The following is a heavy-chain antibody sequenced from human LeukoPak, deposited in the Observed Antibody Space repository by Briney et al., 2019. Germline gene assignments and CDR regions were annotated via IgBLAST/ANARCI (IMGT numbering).Heavy chain of an antibody. CDR3: ARGPYSSGWYVYFDY. CDR1: GFTFSSHG. V-gene: IGHV3-21*01. CDR2: ISSSSSYI. Sequence: GGSLRLSCAASGFTFSSHGMNWVRQAPGKGLEWVSSISSSSSYIYYADSVKGRFTISRDNAKNSLYLQMNSLRAEDTAVYYCARGPYSSGWYVYFDYWGQGTLVTVSS. D-gene: IGHD6-19*01. J-gene: IGHJ4*02.